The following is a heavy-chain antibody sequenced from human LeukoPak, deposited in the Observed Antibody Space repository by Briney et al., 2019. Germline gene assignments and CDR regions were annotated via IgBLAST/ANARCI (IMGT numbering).Heavy chain of an antibody. CDR1: GGSVSDYY. Sequence: PSETLSLTCTVSGGSVSDYYWSWIRQSPGRGLEWIGYIYYTGTSYNPSLKSRVTISADTSKNQFSLNLSSVTAADTAVYYCARSYYYDSSGYFYWGQGTLVTVSS. V-gene: IGHV4-59*02. CDR3: ARSYYYDSSGYFY. J-gene: IGHJ4*02. CDR2: IYYTGT. D-gene: IGHD3-22*01.